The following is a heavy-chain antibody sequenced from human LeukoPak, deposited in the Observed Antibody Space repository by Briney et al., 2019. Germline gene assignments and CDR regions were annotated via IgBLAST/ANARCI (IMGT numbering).Heavy chain of an antibody. CDR3: AKSLGYCSSTSCYGNDY. J-gene: IGHJ4*02. D-gene: IGHD2-2*01. Sequence: GGTLRLSCAASGFTFSSYGMSWVRQAPGKGLEWASAISGSGGSTYYADSVKGRFTISRDNSKNTLYLQMNSLRAEDTAVYYCAKSLGYCSSTSCYGNDYWGQGTLVTVSS. CDR1: GFTFSSYG. CDR2: ISGSGGST. V-gene: IGHV3-23*01.